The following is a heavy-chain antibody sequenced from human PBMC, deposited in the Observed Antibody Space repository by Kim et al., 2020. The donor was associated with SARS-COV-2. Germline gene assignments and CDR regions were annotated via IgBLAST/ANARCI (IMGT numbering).Heavy chain of an antibody. V-gene: IGHV5-51*01. J-gene: IGHJ3*02. Sequence: PSFQGQVTISADKSISTAYLQWSSLKASDTAMYYCARPIAVAASDAFDIWGQGTMVTVSS. CDR3: ARPIAVAASDAFDI. D-gene: IGHD6-19*01.